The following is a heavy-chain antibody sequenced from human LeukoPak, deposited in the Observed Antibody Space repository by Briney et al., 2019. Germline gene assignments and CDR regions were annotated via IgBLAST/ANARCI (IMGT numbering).Heavy chain of an antibody. CDR3: ARDSPIGYCSSTSCYGMDV. CDR2: IYSGGST. CDR1: GLTVSSNY. J-gene: IGHJ6*02. V-gene: IGHV3-66*01. D-gene: IGHD2-2*01. Sequence: GGSLRLSCAASGLTVSSNYMSWVRQAPGKGLEWVSVIYSGGSTYYADSVKGRFTISRDNSKNTLYLQMNSLRAEDTAVYYCARDSPIGYCSSTSCYGMDVWGQGTTVTVSS.